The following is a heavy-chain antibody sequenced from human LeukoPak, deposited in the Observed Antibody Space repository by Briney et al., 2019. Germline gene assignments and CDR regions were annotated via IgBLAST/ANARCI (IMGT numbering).Heavy chain of an antibody. D-gene: IGHD3-22*01. CDR3: ARGQGYYDSSGYYPADAFDI. Sequence: PSETLSLTCAVSGGSISSGGYSWSWIRQPPGKGLEWIGYIYHSGSTYYNPSLKSRVTISVDRSKNQFSLKLSSVTAADTAVYYCARGQGYYDSSGYYPADAFDIWGRGTMVTVSS. J-gene: IGHJ3*02. CDR1: GGSISSGGYS. V-gene: IGHV4-30-2*01. CDR2: IYHSGST.